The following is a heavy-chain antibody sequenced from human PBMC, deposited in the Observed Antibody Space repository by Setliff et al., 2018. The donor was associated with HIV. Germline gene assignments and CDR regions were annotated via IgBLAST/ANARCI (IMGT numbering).Heavy chain of an antibody. CDR2: INPSSGST. V-gene: IGHV1-46*01. J-gene: IGHJ4*02. D-gene: IGHD3-22*01. Sequence: ASVKVSCKASGYTFTSYYMHWVRQAPGQGLEWMGIINPSSGSTSNKQKFQGRVTMTRDTSTNTVYMELSSLRFEDTAVYYCARGMNRRSYSDTSPHDYWGQGTLVTAPQ. CDR1: GYTFTSYY. CDR3: ARGMNRRSYSDTSPHDY.